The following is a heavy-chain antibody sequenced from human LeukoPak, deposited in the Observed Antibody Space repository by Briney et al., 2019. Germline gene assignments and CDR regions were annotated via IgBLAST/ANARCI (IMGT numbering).Heavy chain of an antibody. CDR2: IYYSGST. Sequence: SETLSLTCTVSGGSISSSSYYWGWIRQPPGKGLECIGSIYYSGSTYYNPSLKSRVTISVDTSKNQFSLKLSSVTAADTAVYYCASWRWIQLSRFDYWGQGTLVTVSS. D-gene: IGHD5-18*01. V-gene: IGHV4-39*07. CDR3: ASWRWIQLSRFDY. J-gene: IGHJ4*02. CDR1: GGSISSSSYY.